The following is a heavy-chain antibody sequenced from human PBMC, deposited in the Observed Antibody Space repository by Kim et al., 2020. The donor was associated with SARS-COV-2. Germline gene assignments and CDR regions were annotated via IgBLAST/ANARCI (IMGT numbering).Heavy chain of an antibody. CDR3: AKDMTLGWMRPDYYDLFDY. D-gene: IGHD3-22*01. CDR1: GFTFSSYA. V-gene: IGHV3-23*01. Sequence: GGSLRLSCAASGFTFSSYAMSWVRQAPGKGLEWVSAISGSGGSTYYADSVKGRFTISRDNSKNTLYLQMNSLRAEDTAVYYCAKDMTLGWMRPDYYDLFDYWGQGTLVTVSS. J-gene: IGHJ4*02. CDR2: ISGSGGST.